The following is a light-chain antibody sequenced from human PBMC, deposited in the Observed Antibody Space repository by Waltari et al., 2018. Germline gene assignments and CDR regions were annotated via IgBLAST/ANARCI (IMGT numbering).Light chain of an antibody. V-gene: IGLV1-51*01. J-gene: IGLJ2*01. CDR3: ATWDSSLDLVI. CDR2: DNH. Sequence: YQQLPKTAPKLRIDDNHKRPSGIPDRFSGSKSGTSATLDIAGLQTGDEADYYCATWDSSLDLVIFGGGTKVTVL.